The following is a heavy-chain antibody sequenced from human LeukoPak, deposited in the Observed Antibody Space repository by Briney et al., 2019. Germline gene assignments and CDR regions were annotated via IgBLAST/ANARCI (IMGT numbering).Heavy chain of an antibody. D-gene: IGHD3-10*01. CDR3: AREYYGSGTYYTSGY. Sequence: ASVKVSCKASGYTFTSYGISWVRQAPGQGLEWMGWISAYNGNTNYAQKLQGRVTMTTDTSTSTAYMELRSLRSDDTAVYYCAREYYGSGTYYTSGYWGQGTLVTVSS. V-gene: IGHV1-18*01. J-gene: IGHJ4*02. CDR1: GYTFTSYG. CDR2: ISAYNGNT.